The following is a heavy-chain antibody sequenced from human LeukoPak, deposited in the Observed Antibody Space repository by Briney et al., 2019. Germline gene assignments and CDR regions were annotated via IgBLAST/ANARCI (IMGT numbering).Heavy chain of an antibody. J-gene: IGHJ4*02. D-gene: IGHD2-21*01. CDR3: ARLGTQGPIHGSFDY. Sequence: PGGSLRLSCAASGFTVSSNYMSWVRQAPGKGLEWVSVIYSGGSTYYADSVKGRFTISRDNSKNTLYLQMNSLRAEDTAVYYCARLGTQGPIHGSFDYWGQGTLVTVSS. V-gene: IGHV3-53*01. CDR2: IYSGGST. CDR1: GFTVSSNY.